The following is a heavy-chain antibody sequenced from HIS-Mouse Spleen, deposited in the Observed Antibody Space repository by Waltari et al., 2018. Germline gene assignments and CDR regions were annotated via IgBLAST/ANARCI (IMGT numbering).Heavy chain of an antibody. CDR1: GGSLRRSSYY. V-gene: IGHV4-39*07. CDR2: IYYSGST. Sequence: QLQLQESGPGLVKPSETLSLTCTVSGGSLRRSSYYQGWIRQHPGKGLEWIGSIYYSGSTYYNPSLKSRVTISVDTSKNQFSLKLSSVTAADTAVYYCAREIPYSSSWYDWYFDLWGRGTLVTVSS. J-gene: IGHJ2*01. D-gene: IGHD6-13*01. CDR3: AREIPYSSSWYDWYFDL.